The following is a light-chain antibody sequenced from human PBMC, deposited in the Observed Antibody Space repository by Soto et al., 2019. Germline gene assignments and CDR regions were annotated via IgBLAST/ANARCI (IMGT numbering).Light chain of an antibody. CDR1: QSVSSY. CDR2: GAS. J-gene: IGKJ5*01. Sequence: EIVLTQSPATLSLSPGERATLSCRASQSVSSYLAWYQQKPAQAPRLLIHGASTRATGIPARFSGSGSGTEFTLTISSLQSEDFAVYYCQQYNNWPPITFGQGTRLEIK. CDR3: QQYNNWPPIT. V-gene: IGKV3-15*01.